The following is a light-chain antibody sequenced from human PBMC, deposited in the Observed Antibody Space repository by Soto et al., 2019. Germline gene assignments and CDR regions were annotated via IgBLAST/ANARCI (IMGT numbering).Light chain of an antibody. V-gene: IGKV1-8*01. CDR2: AAS. Sequence: SSFSASTGDRVTITCRASQGISSYLAWYQQKPGKAPKLLIYAASTLQSGVPSRLSGSGSGTDFTLTISCLQSEDFATYYCQQYYSYPPFTFGPGTQWIS. CDR3: QQYYSYPPFT. CDR1: QGISSY. J-gene: IGKJ3*01.